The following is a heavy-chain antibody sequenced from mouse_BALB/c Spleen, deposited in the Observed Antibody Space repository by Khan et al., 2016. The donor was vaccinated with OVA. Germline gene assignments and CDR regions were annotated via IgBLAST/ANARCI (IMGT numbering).Heavy chain of an antibody. CDR3: ARNSYMYDFTY. V-gene: IGHV2-2*01. CDR2: IRSVGST. CDR1: GFSLNTYG. D-gene: IGHD2-14*01. Sequence: QVQLQQSGPGLLQPSQSLSITCTVSGFSLNTYGIHWIRQSQGKGLEWLGVIRSVGSTDFNGAFISRLNIINDNSKSQGFFKMYCLQADDTAIYYCARNSYMYDFTYWGQGTLVTVSA. J-gene: IGHJ3*01.